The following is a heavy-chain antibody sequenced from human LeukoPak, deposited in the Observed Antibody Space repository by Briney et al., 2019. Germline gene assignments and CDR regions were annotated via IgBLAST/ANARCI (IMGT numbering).Heavy chain of an antibody. V-gene: IGHV4-59*01. J-gene: IGHJ4*02. Sequence: SETLSLTCTVSDGSISSYYWSWIRQPPGKGLEWSGYIYYSGSTNYNPSLKSRVTISVDTSKNQFSLKLSSVTAADTAVYYCAREGGMGFDYWGQGTLVTVSS. CDR3: AREGGMGFDY. CDR1: DGSISSYY. D-gene: IGHD6-13*01. CDR2: IYYSGST.